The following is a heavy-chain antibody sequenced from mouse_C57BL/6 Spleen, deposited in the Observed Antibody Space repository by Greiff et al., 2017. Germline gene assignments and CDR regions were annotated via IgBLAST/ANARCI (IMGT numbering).Heavy chain of an antibody. D-gene: IGHD1-1*01. CDR1: GYTFTSYW. J-gene: IGHJ1*03. V-gene: IGHV1-59*01. Sequence: QVQLKQPGAELVRPGTSVKLSCKASGYTFTSYWMHWVKQRPGQGLEWIGVIDPSDSYPNYNQKFKGKATLTVDTSSSTAYMQLSSLTSEDSAVYYCARTAYGSSWYCDVWGTGTTVTVSS. CDR2: IDPSDSYP. CDR3: ARTAYGSSWYCDV.